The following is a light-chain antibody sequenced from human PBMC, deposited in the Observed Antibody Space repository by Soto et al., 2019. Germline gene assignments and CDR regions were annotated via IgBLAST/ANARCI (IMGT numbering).Light chain of an antibody. V-gene: IGKV3D-15*01. Sequence: EIVFTPSPGTLSLSPGERATLSCRASQIVNNNYLAWYQQKPGQAPRLLIYDASTRATGIPARFSGSGSGTEFTLTISSLQSEDFAVYYCQQYNNWPPVTFGQGTKVDIK. CDR1: QIVNNN. CDR3: QQYNNWPPVT. J-gene: IGKJ1*01. CDR2: DAS.